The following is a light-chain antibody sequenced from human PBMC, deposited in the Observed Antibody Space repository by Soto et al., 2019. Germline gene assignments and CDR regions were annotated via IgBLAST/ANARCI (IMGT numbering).Light chain of an antibody. CDR1: QSISSW. V-gene: IGKV1-5*03. J-gene: IGKJ4*01. Sequence: DIQMAQSPSTLSASVVDRVTITCRASQSISSWLAWYQQKPGKAPKLLIYKASTLKSGVPSRFSGSGSGTEFTLTISSLQPEDFATYYCQQYNVYSTFGGGTKVDI. CDR3: QQYNVYST. CDR2: KAS.